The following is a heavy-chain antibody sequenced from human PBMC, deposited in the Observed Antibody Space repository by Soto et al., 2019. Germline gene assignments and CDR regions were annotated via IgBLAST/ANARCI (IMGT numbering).Heavy chain of an antibody. Sequence: PCGCMRLSCAASGLTVSNYAMTWVRQAPGKGLEWVSAISRSGDSTFYADSVKGRFTISRDNSKNTLYLQMSSLRAEDTAVYYCAKGAFAGYYYSGMDVWGQGTTVTVSS. CDR2: ISRSGDST. V-gene: IGHV3-23*01. D-gene: IGHD3-16*01. CDR3: AKGAFAGYYYSGMDV. CDR1: GLTVSNYA. J-gene: IGHJ6*02.